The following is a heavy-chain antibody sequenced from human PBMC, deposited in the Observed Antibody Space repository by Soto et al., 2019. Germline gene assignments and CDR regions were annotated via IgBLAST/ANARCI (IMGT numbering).Heavy chain of an antibody. J-gene: IGHJ4*02. CDR1: GGSFSGYY. D-gene: IGHD6-13*01. CDR3: AREGGAAAAGTSLGQFDY. Sequence: SETLSLTCAVYGGSFSGYYWSWIRQPPGKGLEWIGEINHSGSTNYNPSLKSRVTISVDTSKNQFSLKLSSVTAADTAVYYCAREGGAAAAGTSLGQFDYWGQGTLVTVSS. CDR2: INHSGST. V-gene: IGHV4-34*01.